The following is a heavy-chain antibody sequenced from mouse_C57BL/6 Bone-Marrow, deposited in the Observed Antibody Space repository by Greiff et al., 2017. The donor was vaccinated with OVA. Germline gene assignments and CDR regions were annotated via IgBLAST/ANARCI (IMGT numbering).Heavy chain of an antibody. CDR2: ISNGGGST. V-gene: IGHV5-12*01. J-gene: IGHJ2*01. Sequence: EVKLMESGGGLVQPGGSLKLSCAASGFTFSDYYMYWVRQTPEKRLEWVAYISNGGGSTYYPDTVKGRFTISRDNAKNTLYLQMSRLKSEDTAMYYCARLYGYDFDYWGQGTTLTVSS. D-gene: IGHD2-2*01. CDR1: GFTFSDYY. CDR3: ARLYGYDFDY.